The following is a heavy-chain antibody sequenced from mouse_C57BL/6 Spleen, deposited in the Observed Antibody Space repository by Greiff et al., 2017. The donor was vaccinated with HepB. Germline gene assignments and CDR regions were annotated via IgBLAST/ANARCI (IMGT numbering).Heavy chain of an antibody. J-gene: IGHJ3*01. CDR1: GYAFSSSW. CDR2: IYPGDGDT. D-gene: IGHD1-1*01. Sequence: VQLQQSGPELVKPGASVKISCKASGYAFSSSWMNWVKQRPGKGLEWIGRIYPGDGDTNYNGKFKGKATLTADKSSSTAYMQLSSLTSEDSAVYFCATYYYGSSYEAWFAYWGQGTLVTVSA. CDR3: ATYYYGSSYEAWFAY. V-gene: IGHV1-82*01.